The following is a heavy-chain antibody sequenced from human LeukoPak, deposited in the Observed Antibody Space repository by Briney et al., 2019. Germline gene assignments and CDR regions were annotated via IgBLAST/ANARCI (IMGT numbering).Heavy chain of an antibody. CDR1: GGSISSYY. D-gene: IGHD3-3*01. J-gene: IGHJ6*03. CDR3: ARSSGKWSGDHYYRYMDV. Sequence: SETLSLTCTVSGGSISSYYWSWIRQPPGKGLEWIGYIHYSGSTTYNPSLKSRVTISVDTSKNQFSLKLSSVTAADTAVYYCARSSGKWSGDHYYRYMDVWGRGTTVTISS. CDR2: IHYSGST. V-gene: IGHV4-59*01.